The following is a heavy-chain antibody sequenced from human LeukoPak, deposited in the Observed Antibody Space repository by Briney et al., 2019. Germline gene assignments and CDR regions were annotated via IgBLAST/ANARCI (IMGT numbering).Heavy chain of an antibody. J-gene: IGHJ5*02. CDR3: ARDYKGTKSWFDP. CDR2: IYYSGST. V-gene: IGHV4-59*01. D-gene: IGHD2-2*01. Sequence: PGGSLRLSCAASGFTFSNYAMSWIRQPPGKGLEWIGYIYYSGSTNYNPSLKSRVTISVDTSKNQFSLKLSSVTAADTAVYYCARDYKGTKSWFDPWGQGTLVTVSS. CDR1: GFTFSNYA.